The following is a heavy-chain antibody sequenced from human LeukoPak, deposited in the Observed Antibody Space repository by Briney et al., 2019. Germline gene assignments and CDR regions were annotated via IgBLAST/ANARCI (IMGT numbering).Heavy chain of an antibody. Sequence: GESLKIFWNGSGYSFTSYWIGLVRQMPGKGVEWVGIIYPCDSDSRYSPSFQGQVTISADKSISTAYLQWSSLKASDTAIYYCARRSSIAVSGTNYWYFDLWGRGTLVTVSS. CDR2: IYPCDSDS. CDR3: ARRSSIAVSGTNYWYFDL. D-gene: IGHD6-19*01. CDR1: GYSFTSYW. V-gene: IGHV5-51*01. J-gene: IGHJ2*01.